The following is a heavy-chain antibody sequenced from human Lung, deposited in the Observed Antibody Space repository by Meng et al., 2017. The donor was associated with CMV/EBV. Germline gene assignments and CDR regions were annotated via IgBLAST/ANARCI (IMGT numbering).Heavy chain of an antibody. CDR2: IYYSGST. Sequence: LXCTVSGYSISSPYYWGWIRQPPGKGLEWIGSIYYSGSTYYNPSLKSRVTISVDTSKNQFSLKLSSVTAADTAVYYCARDLKSYCSSTSCYINWFDPWGQGXLVTVSS. CDR1: GYSISSPYY. D-gene: IGHD2-2*02. J-gene: IGHJ5*02. CDR3: ARDLKSYCSSTSCYINWFDP. V-gene: IGHV4-38-2*02.